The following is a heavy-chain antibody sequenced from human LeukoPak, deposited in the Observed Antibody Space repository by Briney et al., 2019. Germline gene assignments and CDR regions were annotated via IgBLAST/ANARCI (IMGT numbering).Heavy chain of an antibody. Sequence: PGGSLRLSCAASGFTFDDYAMHWVRQAPGKGLEWVSGISWNSGSIGYADSVKGRFTISRDNAKNSLYLQMNSLRAEDTALYYCAKEFGPVLLWFGESYGMDVWGQGTTVTVSS. CDR3: AKEFGPVLLWFGESYGMDV. D-gene: IGHD3-10*01. V-gene: IGHV3-9*01. CDR2: ISWNSGSI. J-gene: IGHJ6*02. CDR1: GFTFDDYA.